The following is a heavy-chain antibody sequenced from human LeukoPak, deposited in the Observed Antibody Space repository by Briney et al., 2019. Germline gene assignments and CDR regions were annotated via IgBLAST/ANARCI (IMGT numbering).Heavy chain of an antibody. D-gene: IGHD6-13*01. V-gene: IGHV4-31*03. CDR3: ARALGPAAVDETFDY. J-gene: IGHJ4*02. CDR2: IYYSGST. Sequence: SETLSLTCTVSGGSISSGGYYWSWLPPHPGKGLECMGYIYYSGSTYYNPSLKSRVTISVDTSKNQFSLKLSSVTAADTAVYYCARALGPAAVDETFDYWGQGTLVTVSS. CDR1: GGSISSGGYY.